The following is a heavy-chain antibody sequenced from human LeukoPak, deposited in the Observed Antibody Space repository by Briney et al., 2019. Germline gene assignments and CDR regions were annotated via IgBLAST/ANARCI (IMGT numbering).Heavy chain of an antibody. CDR1: GGSVSSGSYY. J-gene: IGHJ6*02. V-gene: IGHV2-70*01. D-gene: IGHD4-11*01. CDR2: IDWDDDK. CDR3: ARIPRGYDYSNYVPYYYYCGMDV. Sequence: KPSETLSLTCTVSGGSVSSGSYYWSWIRQPPGKALEWLALIDWDDDKYYSTSLKTRLTISKDTSKNQVVLTMTNMDPVDTATYYCARIPRGYDYSNYVPYYYYCGMDVWGQGTTVTVSS.